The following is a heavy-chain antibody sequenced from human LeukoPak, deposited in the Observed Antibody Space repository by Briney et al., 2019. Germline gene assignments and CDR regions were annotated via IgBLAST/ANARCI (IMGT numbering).Heavy chain of an antibody. D-gene: IGHD3-10*01. CDR2: ISGSGGST. CDR3: AKGKSIVGLWFGELYFDY. V-gene: IGHV3-23*01. Sequence: SGGSLRLSCAASGFTFSSYAMSWVRQAPGKGLEWVSAISGSGGSTYYADSVKGRFTISRDNSKNTLYLQMNSLRAEDTAVYYCAKGKSIVGLWFGELYFDYWGQGTLVTVSS. CDR1: GFTFSSYA. J-gene: IGHJ4*02.